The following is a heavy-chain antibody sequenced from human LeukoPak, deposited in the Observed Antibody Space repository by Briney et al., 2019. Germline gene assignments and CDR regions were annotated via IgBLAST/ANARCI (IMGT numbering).Heavy chain of an antibody. V-gene: IGHV3-23*01. CDR2: ISGSGGST. D-gene: IGHD5-18*01. CDR3: AKDVVIQLWLGYFDY. J-gene: IGHJ4*02. CDR1: GFTFSSYA. Sequence: PGGSLRLSCAASGFTFSSYAMSWVRQAPGKGLEWVSAISGSGGSTYYADSVKGRFTISRDNSKNTLYLQMNSLRAEDTAVYYCAKDVVIQLWLGYFDYWGQGTLVTVSS.